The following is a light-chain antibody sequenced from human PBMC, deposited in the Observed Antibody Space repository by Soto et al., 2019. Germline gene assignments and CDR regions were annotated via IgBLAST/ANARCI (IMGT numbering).Light chain of an antibody. V-gene: IGKV3-20*01. CDR1: QSISSSN. Sequence: EIVLPQSPGTLSLSPGERATLSCRASQSISSSNLAWYQQKPGQAPRLLIYGASSRATGISDRFSGSGSVTDFTLTISRLEPEDFAVYYCQPYGSSRTFGQGTKVEIK. CDR3: QPYGSSRT. J-gene: IGKJ1*01. CDR2: GAS.